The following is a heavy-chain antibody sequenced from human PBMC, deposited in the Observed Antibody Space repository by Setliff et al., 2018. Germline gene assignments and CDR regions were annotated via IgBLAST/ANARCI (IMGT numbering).Heavy chain of an antibody. CDR2: IFYSGRT. Sequence: SETLSLTCTVSGASITNINYYWGLIRQPPGKGLEWIGSIFYSGRTFYNPSLKSRVTISIDKSKNQFSLKLSSVTAADTAVYYCAKGGGRYHSASWGQGTLVTVSS. J-gene: IGHJ4*02. CDR3: AKGGGRYHSAS. V-gene: IGHV4-39*07. CDR1: GASITNINYY. D-gene: IGHD1-26*01.